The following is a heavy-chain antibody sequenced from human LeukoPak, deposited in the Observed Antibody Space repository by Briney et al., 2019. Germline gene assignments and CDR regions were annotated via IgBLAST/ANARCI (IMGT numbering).Heavy chain of an antibody. CDR1: GYTFTGYY. CDR2: INPNSGGT. D-gene: IGHD3-10*01. Sequence: ASVKVSCKASGYTFTGYYMHWVRQAPGQGLEWMGWINPNSGGTNYAQKFQGRVTMTRDTSISTAYMELSRLRSDDTAVYYCARGSQRITMVRAHIYDYWGQGTLVAVSS. V-gene: IGHV1-2*02. J-gene: IGHJ4*01. CDR3: ARGSQRITMVRAHIYDY.